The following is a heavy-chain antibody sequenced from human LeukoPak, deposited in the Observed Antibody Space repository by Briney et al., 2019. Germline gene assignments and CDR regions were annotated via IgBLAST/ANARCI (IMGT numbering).Heavy chain of an antibody. Sequence: GESLKISCKGSGYSFTSYWIGWVRQMPGKGLELMGLIYPEDSDTRYSPSFQGQVTISADKSIDTTYVHWSSLKASDTAMYYCARAYGSGSYIIWFDPWGQGTLVTVSP. V-gene: IGHV5-51*01. D-gene: IGHD3-10*01. J-gene: IGHJ5*02. CDR1: GYSFTSYW. CDR3: ARAYGSGSYIIWFDP. CDR2: IYPEDSDT.